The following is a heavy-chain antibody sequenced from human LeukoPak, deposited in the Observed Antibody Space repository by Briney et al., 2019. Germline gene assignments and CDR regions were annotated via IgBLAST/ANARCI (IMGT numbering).Heavy chain of an antibody. CDR1: GFSFKDYY. CDR2: INVNGGAM. V-gene: IGHV3-11*01. D-gene: IGHD6-13*01. CDR3: ARGPRILAAGSYYFDY. J-gene: IGHJ4*02. Sequence: PGGSLRLSCAASGFSFKDYYFSWIRQAPGKGLEWVSFINVNGGAMYYADFVKGRFTISRDNAKSSLYLEMNSLRVEDTTVYYCARGPRILAAGSYYFDYWGQGSLVTVSS.